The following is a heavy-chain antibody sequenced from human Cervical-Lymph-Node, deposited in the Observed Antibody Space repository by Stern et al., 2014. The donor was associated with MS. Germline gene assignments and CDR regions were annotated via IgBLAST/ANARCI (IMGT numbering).Heavy chain of an antibody. J-gene: IGHJ4*02. CDR3: ARDTSSPERSDW. CDR1: GFTVSRDY. D-gene: IGHD1-1*01. Sequence: EVQLVESGGGFIHPLGSLRLSCTASGFTVSRDYITWVRQAPGTGLEWVSLITNVGSTFYTDSVKGRFTISRDDSKNTVYLHMTSRRAEDTAMYYCARDTSSPERSDWWGQGTLVTVSS. V-gene: IGHV3-53*01. CDR2: ITNVGST.